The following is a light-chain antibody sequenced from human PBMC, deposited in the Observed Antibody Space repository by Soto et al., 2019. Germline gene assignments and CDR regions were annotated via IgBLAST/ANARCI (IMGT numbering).Light chain of an antibody. Sequence: QSVLTQPPSVSGAPGQRVTISCTGSSSNIGAGYDVHWYQQLPGTAPKLLIHGNSNRPSGVPDRFSGSKSGTSASLAITGLQAEDEVDYYCQSYDSSLSAPVFGTGTKLTVL. CDR3: QSYDSSLSAPV. V-gene: IGLV1-40*01. J-gene: IGLJ1*01. CDR2: GNS. CDR1: SSNIGAGYD.